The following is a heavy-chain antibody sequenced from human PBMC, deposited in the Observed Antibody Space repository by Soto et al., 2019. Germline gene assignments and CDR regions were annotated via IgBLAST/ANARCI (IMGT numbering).Heavy chain of an antibody. CDR3: AGGYGMNV. Sequence: PSQTLSLTCAISGDSVSTNSAAWNWVRQSPSRGLEWLGRTYYTSKWFNDYAVSAKGRITINPDTSKNQFSLQLNSVTPEDTAVYYCAGGYGMNVWGQGTTVTVSS. V-gene: IGHV6-1*01. CDR1: GDSVSTNSAA. J-gene: IGHJ6*02. CDR2: TYYTSKWFN.